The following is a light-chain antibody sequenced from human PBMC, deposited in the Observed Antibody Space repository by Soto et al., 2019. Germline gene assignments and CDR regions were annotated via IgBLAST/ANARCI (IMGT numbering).Light chain of an antibody. V-gene: IGLV4-69*01. CDR3: QTWGTGIRV. Sequence: QAVLTQSPSASASLGASVKLTCTLSSGHSSYAIAWHQQQPEKGPRYLMKLNSDGSHSKGDGIPDRLSGSSSGAERYLIISSLQSEDEADYYCQTWGTGIRVFGTGTKLTVL. J-gene: IGLJ1*01. CDR1: SGHSSYA. CDR2: LNSDGSH.